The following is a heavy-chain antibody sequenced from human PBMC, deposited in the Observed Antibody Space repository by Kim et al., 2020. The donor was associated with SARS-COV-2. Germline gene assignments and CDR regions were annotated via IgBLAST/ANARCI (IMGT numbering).Heavy chain of an antibody. D-gene: IGHD3-22*01. CDR2: IIPIFGTA. Sequence: SVKVSCKASGGTFSSYAISWVRQAPGQGLEWMGGIIPIFGTANYAQKFQGRVTITADESTSTAYMELSSLRSEDTAVYYCARDPLEHYYDSSGYSDYWGQGTLVTVSS. V-gene: IGHV1-69*13. J-gene: IGHJ4*02. CDR1: GGTFSSYA. CDR3: ARDPLEHYYDSSGYSDY.